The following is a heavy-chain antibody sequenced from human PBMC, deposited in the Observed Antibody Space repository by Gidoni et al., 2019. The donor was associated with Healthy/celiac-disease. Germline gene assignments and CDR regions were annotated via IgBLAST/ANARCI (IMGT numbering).Heavy chain of an antibody. CDR1: GFTCSSYS. D-gene: IGHD2-8*01. V-gene: IGHV3-48*04. Sequence: EVQLVESGGGLVQPGGSLRLSCAAYGFTCSSYSMIWVRQATGKGLVWVSYISSSSRTIYYADSVKGRFTIDRDNATHSLYLQRKSLRAEDMAVYYCASGVLRTSNYWGQGTLVTVSS. CDR2: ISSSSRTI. CDR3: ASGVLRTSNY. J-gene: IGHJ4*02.